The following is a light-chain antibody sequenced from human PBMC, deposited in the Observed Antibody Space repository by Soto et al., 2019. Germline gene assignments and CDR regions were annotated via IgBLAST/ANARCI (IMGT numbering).Light chain of an antibody. CDR1: QSVGNY. Sequence: EIVLTQSPAAPSLSPGERATLSCRASQSVGNYLAWYQQKPGQAPRLLIADSTNRPSDIPARFSGSGSGTDFTLAISSLEPEDFAVYSCQQCSRWPLTSGGGT. CDR2: DST. J-gene: IGKJ4*01. V-gene: IGKV3-11*01. CDR3: QQCSRWPLT.